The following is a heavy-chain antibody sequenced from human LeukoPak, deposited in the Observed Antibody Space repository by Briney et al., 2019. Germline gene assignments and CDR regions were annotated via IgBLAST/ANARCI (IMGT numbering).Heavy chain of an antibody. CDR1: GGSFSGYY. CDR2: INHSGST. J-gene: IGHJ5*02. D-gene: IGHD6-13*01. V-gene: IGHV4-34*01. Sequence: SETLSLTCAVYGGSFSGYYWSWIRQPPGKGLEWIGEINHSGSTNYNPSLKSRVTISVDTSKNQFSLKLSSVTAADTAVYYCARRSAGTRSPWFDPWGQGTLVTVSS. CDR3: ARRSAGTRSPWFDP.